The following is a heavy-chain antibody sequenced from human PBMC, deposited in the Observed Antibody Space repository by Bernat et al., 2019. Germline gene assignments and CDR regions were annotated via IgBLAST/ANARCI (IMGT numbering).Heavy chain of an antibody. D-gene: IGHD3-9*01. V-gene: IGHV4-39*01. CDR3: ARHSLQNFDWNWFDP. CDR1: GGSISINSYY. J-gene: IGHJ5*02. Sequence: QLQLQESGPGLVKPSETLSLTCTVSGGSISINSYYWAWIRQPPGKGLEWMGSIYYSGSAYYSPSLKSRASISIDTSMNQFSLRLSSVTATDTAVYYCARHSLQNFDWNWFDPWGQGTLVIVSS. CDR2: IYYSGSA.